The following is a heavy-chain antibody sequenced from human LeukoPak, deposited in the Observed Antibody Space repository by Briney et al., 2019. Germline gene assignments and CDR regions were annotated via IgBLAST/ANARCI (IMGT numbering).Heavy chain of an antibody. CDR2: IYYGGST. CDR3: ARRGYGDYDVFDI. D-gene: IGHD4-17*01. CDR1: VRSISSSIYY. Sequence: SETLSLTCTVSVRSISSSIYYWGWIRQPPGKGLECIGNIYYGGSTYHNPSLKSRVTISVDTSKNQFSLKLSSVTAADTAVYYCARRGYGDYDVFDIWGQGTMVTVSS. J-gene: IGHJ3*02. V-gene: IGHV4-39*01.